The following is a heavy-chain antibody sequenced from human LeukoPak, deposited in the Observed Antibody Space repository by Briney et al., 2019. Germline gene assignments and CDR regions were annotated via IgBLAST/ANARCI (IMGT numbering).Heavy chain of an antibody. CDR3: AREYYYDSSGYYYRDSGAFDI. CDR1: GFTVSSNY. J-gene: IGHJ3*02. D-gene: IGHD3-22*01. CDR2: IYSGGST. Sequence: PGGSLRLSWAASGFTVSSNYMSWVRQAPGKGLEWASVIYSGGSTYYADSVKGRFTISRDNSKNTLYLQMNSLRAEDTAVYYCAREYYYDSSGYYYRDSGAFDIWGQGTMVTVSS. V-gene: IGHV3-53*01.